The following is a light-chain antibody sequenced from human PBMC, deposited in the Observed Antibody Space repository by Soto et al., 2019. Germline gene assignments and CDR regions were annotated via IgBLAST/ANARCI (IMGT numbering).Light chain of an antibody. Sequence: QSVLTQPPSASGTPGQRVTISCSGGSSNVGSNTVNWYQQVPGTAPKVLIFGNNQRPSGVPDRFSGSKSGTSASLAISGLQSEDEADYYCAAWDSSLNGWLFGGGTKLTVL. J-gene: IGLJ3*02. V-gene: IGLV1-44*01. CDR1: SSNVGSNT. CDR3: AAWDSSLNGWL. CDR2: GNN.